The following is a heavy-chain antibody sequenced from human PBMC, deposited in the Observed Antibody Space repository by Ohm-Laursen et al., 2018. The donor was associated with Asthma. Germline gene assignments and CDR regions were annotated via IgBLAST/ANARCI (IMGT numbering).Heavy chain of an antibody. CDR1: GGSISSFN. D-gene: IGHD5-12*01. CDR3: ARVGFFETSAYFETFDP. Sequence: SETLSLTCTVSGGSISSFNWSWIRQPPGKGLEWIGCVFDSGSTHYNPSLKSRVTISVDTSKKQFYLKLSSVTAADTAVYYCARVGFFETSAYFETFDPWGQGTLVTVSP. V-gene: IGHV4-59*01. J-gene: IGHJ5*02. CDR2: VFDSGST.